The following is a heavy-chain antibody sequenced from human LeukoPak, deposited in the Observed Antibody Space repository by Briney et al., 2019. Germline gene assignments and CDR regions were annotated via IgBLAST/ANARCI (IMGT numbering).Heavy chain of an antibody. D-gene: IGHD6-19*01. J-gene: IGHJ5*02. CDR1: GFTFSSYA. V-gene: IGHV3-23*01. Sequence: GGSLRLSCAASGFTFSSYAMSGVRQAPGKGLEWVSAISGSGGSTYYADSVKGRFTISRDNSKNTLYLQMNSLRAEDTAVYYCAKVSVQPGYSSGWSINWFDPWGQGTLVTVSS. CDR2: ISGSGGST. CDR3: AKVSVQPGYSSGWSINWFDP.